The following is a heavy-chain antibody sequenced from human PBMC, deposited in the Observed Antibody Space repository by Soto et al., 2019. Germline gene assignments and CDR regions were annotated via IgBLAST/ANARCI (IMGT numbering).Heavy chain of an antibody. CDR1: GGTFSSYA. D-gene: IGHD3-22*01. J-gene: IGHJ4*02. CDR2: IIPIFGTA. Sequence: ASVKVSCKASGGTFSSYAISWVRQAPGQGLEWMGGIIPIFGTANYAQKFQGGVTITADESTSTAYMELSSLRSEDTAVYYCARATLYYDSSGYSDYWGQGTLVTVSS. V-gene: IGHV1-69*13. CDR3: ARATLYYDSSGYSDY.